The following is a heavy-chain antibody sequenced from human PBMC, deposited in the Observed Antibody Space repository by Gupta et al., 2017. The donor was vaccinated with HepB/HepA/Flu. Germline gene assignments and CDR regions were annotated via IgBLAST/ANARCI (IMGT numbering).Heavy chain of an antibody. CDR3: GRHFVGSGWFDP. CDR1: GGSISRSSYD. CDR2: LYYSGST. J-gene: IGHJ5*02. V-gene: IGHV4-39*01. Sequence: QLQLQESGPGLVKPSETLSLTCTVSGGSISRSSYDWGWIRQPPGKGLEWFGSLYYSGSTYYNPSLKSRVTIFIDTSKNQFFLKLTSLAAADPAVYYCGRHFVGSGWFDPWGQGTLVTVSS. D-gene: IGHD2-15*01.